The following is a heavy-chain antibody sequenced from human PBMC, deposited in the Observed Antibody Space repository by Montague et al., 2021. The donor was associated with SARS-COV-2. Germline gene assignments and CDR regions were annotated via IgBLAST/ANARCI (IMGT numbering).Heavy chain of an antibody. D-gene: IGHD6-13*01. Sequence: PALVKPTQTLTLTCTFSGFSLTTSGVGVGWIRQPPGKALEWLARIDWDDDKYYSTSLKTRLTISKDTSKNQAVLTMTNMDPVDTATYYCARTSIPAAGTAFDIWGQGTMVTVSS. CDR3: ARTSIPAAGTAFDI. V-gene: IGHV2-70*11. J-gene: IGHJ3*02. CDR2: IDWDDDK. CDR1: GFSLTTSGVG.